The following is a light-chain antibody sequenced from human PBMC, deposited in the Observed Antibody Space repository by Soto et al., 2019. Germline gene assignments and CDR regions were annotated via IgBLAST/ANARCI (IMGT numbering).Light chain of an antibody. CDR1: QSVSSY. CDR2: DAS. V-gene: IGKV3-11*01. CDR3: QQYNNWWT. J-gene: IGKJ1*01. Sequence: EIVLTQSPATLSLSPGERAPLSCRASQSVSSYLAWYQQKPGPAPRLLIYDASNRATGIPARFTGSGSGTEFTLTISSLQFDDSAVYYCQQYNNWWTFGQGTKVDNK.